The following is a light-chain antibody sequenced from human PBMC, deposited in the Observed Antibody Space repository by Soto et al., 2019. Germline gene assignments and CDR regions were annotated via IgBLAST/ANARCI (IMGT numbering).Light chain of an antibody. J-gene: IGKJ2*01. CDR1: QSISSY. CDR3: QQSYSTPRT. Sequence: DIQMTQSPSSLSASVGDRVTITCRASQSISSYLNWYQQKPGKAPKLLIYAASSLQSGVRSRFSGSGSGTDFTLTISSLQPEDFATYYCQQSYSTPRTFGQGTKLEIK. CDR2: AAS. V-gene: IGKV1-39*01.